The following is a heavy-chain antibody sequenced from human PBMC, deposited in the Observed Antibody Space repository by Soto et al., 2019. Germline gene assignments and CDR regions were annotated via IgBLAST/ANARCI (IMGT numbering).Heavy chain of an antibody. CDR1: GDSVSSNNIA. J-gene: IGHJ4*02. CDR2: TYYRSKWYN. Sequence: PSHTLALTCAVSGDSVSSNNIAWNWLRQSPWRGLEWLGRTYYRSKWYNEYAVSVRSRITXXXDXXXNXFXXXLXSVTPEDTAVYYCARGRWSTCDSWGQGAQVTVSS. V-gene: IGHV6-1*01. D-gene: IGHD2-15*01. CDR3: ARGRWSTCDS.